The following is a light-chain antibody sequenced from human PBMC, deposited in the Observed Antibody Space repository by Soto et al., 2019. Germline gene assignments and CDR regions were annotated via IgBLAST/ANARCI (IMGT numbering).Light chain of an antibody. CDR3: SSYTTSNTRQIV. V-gene: IGLV2-14*03. CDR1: SSDVGGYTY. Sequence: SALTQPASVAGSTGQSINISCTITSSDVGGYTYVSWYQHHPGKAPKLIIYDVSNRPSGVSNPFSGSKSGNTASLTISGLQPEDEADYYCSSYTTSNTRQIVFGTGTKVTVL. CDR2: DVS. J-gene: IGLJ1*01.